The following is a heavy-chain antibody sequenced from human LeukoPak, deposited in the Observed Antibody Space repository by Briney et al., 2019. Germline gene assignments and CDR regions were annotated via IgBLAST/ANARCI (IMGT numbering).Heavy chain of an antibody. CDR1: GGSISGSSYY. CDR3: ARVAYDYVWGSYRYETTQFDY. J-gene: IGHJ4*02. CDR2: IYYSGST. D-gene: IGHD3-16*02. Sequence: SETLSLTCTVSGGSISGSSYYWGWIRQPPGKGLEWIGYIYYSGSTNYNPSLKSRVTISVDTSKNQFSLKLSSVTAADTAVYYCARVAYDYVWGSYRYETTQFDYWGQGTLVTVSS. V-gene: IGHV4-61*05.